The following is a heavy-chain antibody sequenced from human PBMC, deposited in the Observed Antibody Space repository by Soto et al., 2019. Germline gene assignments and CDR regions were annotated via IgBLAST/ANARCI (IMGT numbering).Heavy chain of an antibody. CDR1: GYTFTSYA. CDR2: INAGNGNT. J-gene: IGHJ4*02. V-gene: IGHV1-3*01. CDR3: ARILGYGDYVSDYFDY. D-gene: IGHD4-17*01. Sequence: QVQLVQSGAEVKKPGASVKVSCKASGYTFTSYAMHWVRQAPGQRLEWMGWINAGNGNTKYSQKFQGRVTITRDTSASTAYMELSSLRSEDTAVYYCARILGYGDYVSDYFDYWGQGTLVTVSS.